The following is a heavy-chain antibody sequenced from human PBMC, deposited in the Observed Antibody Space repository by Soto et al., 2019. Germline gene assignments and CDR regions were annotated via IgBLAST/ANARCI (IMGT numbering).Heavy chain of an antibody. CDR2: LYYGRRA. V-gene: IGHV4-59*01. D-gene: IGHD3-22*01. Sequence: QVQLQESGPGLVKPSETLSLTCAVSGDSISSYYCMWIRQPPGKGLESIGYLYYGRRANYNPSLTSRVPSSVDTSTNPCSLTLTSMTAADTAVYYCDLRIMAVVPEYWGQGTLVTVSS. CDR1: GDSISSYY. J-gene: IGHJ4*02. CDR3: DLRIMAVVPEY.